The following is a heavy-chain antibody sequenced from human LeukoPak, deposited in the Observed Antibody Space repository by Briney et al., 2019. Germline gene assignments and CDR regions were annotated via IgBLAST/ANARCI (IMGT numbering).Heavy chain of an antibody. D-gene: IGHD3-3*01. J-gene: IGHJ5*02. Sequence: SETLSLTCAVYGGSLNGHYWSWIRQPPGKGLEWIGEGRESGDTKFNPSLKSRVTISADTSKNQFPLKMNPVTAADTAVYYCAKNGQSGFSFDPWGQGTLVTVSS. V-gene: IGHV4-34*01. CDR1: GGSLNGHY. CDR3: AKNGQSGFSFDP. CDR2: GRESGDT.